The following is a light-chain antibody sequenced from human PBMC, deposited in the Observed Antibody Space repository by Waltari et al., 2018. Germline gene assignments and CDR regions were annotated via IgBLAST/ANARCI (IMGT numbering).Light chain of an antibody. CDR2: NGG. CDR3: QQYDDWPAT. J-gene: IGKJ1*01. V-gene: IGKV3-15*01. CDR1: QSSSTN. Sequence: ERVMTQSPDILSVSPGETVTLSCRASQSSSTNVAWYQHKPGQAPRLLIYNGGTRDTSIPATFSGSGSGTEFTLTISSLQPEDFAVYFCQQYDDWPATFGQGTKVEI.